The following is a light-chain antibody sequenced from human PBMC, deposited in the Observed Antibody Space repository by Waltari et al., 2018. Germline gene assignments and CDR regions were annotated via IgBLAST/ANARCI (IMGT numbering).Light chain of an antibody. Sequence: SVSRYLAWYQQKPGQAPGLRIYGACTRATGIPDRFSGSGSGTDFSLIISRLEPEDFAVYFCQKYEALPATFGQGTKVEIK. CDR2: GAC. CDR3: QKYEALPAT. V-gene: IGKV3-20*01. CDR1: SVSRY. J-gene: IGKJ1*01.